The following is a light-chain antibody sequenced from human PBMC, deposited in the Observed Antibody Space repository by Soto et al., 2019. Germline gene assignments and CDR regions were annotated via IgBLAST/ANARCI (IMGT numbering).Light chain of an antibody. J-gene: IGKJ4*01. Sequence: EIVLTQSPGTLSLSPGERATLSCRASQSVSSYLAWYQQKPGQAPRLLIYDASNRATGIPGRFSGSGSGTDFTLTISSVQSEDVAVYYCQQYNNWPMLTFGGGTKVDNK. V-gene: IGKV3-15*01. CDR2: DAS. CDR3: QQYNNWPMLT. CDR1: QSVSSY.